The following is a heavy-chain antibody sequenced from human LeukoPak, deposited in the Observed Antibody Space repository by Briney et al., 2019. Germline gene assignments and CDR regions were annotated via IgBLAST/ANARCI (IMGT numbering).Heavy chain of an antibody. D-gene: IGHD2-15*01. V-gene: IGHV1-46*01. CDR3: ARDRGIVVVYDMDV. Sequence: ASVKVSCKASGYTFTSYYMHWVRQAPGQGLEWMGVINPSGGSTSYEQKFQGRVIMTRDTSTSTVYMELSSLRSEDTAVYYCARDRGIVVVYDMDVWGQGTTVTVSS. CDR2: INPSGGST. CDR1: GYTFTSYY. J-gene: IGHJ6*02.